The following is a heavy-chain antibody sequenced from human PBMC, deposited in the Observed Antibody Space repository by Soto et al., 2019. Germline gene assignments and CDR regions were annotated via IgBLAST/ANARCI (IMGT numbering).Heavy chain of an antibody. D-gene: IGHD3-10*01. CDR2: IIPILGIA. J-gene: IGHJ5*02. CDR3: ARGLLWFWDIVPP. CDR1: GGTFSSYT. Sequence: QVQLVQSGAEVKERGSSVKVSCKASGGTFSSYTISWVRQAPGQGLEWMGRIIPILGIANYAQKFQGRVTITADKSTSTAYRELSSLRSEDTAVYYCARGLLWFWDIVPPWGQGTLVTVSS. V-gene: IGHV1-69*02.